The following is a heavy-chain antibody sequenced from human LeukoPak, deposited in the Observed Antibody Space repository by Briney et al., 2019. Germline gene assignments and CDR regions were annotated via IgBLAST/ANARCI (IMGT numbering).Heavy chain of an antibody. D-gene: IGHD3-3*01. CDR1: GFTFSSYA. CDR2: ISGSGGST. CDR3: AKLVAIYFYYGLDV. V-gene: IGHV3-23*01. J-gene: IGHJ6*02. Sequence: QPGGSLRLSCAASGFTFSSYAMSWVRQTPGKGLEWVSAISGSGGSTYYADSVKGRYTISRDNSKNTLFLQMNSLRVEDTAPYYCAKLVAIYFYYGLDVWGQGTTVTVSS.